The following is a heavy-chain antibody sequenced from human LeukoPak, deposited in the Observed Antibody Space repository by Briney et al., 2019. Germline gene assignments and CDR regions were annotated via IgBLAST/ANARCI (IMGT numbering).Heavy chain of an antibody. Sequence: GSLRLSCAASGFTFNTYAMSWVRQTPGKGLEWVSSITSDGGSTYYADSVKGRFTISRDNSKNMLSLQMNSLKAEDTAIYYCAKSIKTFEFGGQGILVTVSS. J-gene: IGHJ4*02. CDR1: GFTFNTYA. V-gene: IGHV3-23*01. CDR3: AKSIKTFEF. CDR2: ITSDGGST.